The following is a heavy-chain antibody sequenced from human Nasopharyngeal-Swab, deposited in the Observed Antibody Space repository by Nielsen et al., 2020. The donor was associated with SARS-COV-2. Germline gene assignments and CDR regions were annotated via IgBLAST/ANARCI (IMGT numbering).Heavy chain of an antibody. V-gene: IGHV3-48*03. J-gene: IGHJ6*02. CDR3: ARMGRDSSGYSYYYYGMDV. CDR2: ISSSGGTI. D-gene: IGHD3-22*01. CDR1: GFTFSSYE. Sequence: GESLKISCAASGFTFSSYEMNWVRQAPGKGLEWVSYISSSGGTIYYADSVKGRFTISRDNAKNSLYLQMNSLRAEDTAVYYCARMGRDSSGYSYYYYGMDVWGQGTTVTVSS.